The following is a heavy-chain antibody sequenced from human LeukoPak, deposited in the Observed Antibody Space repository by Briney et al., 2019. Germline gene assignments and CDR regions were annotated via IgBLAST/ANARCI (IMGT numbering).Heavy chain of an antibody. CDR2: ITWNGGST. J-gene: IGHJ5*02. CDR3: ARDLVVAAFGNWFDP. Sequence: GGSLRLSCVASGFTFDDYGLSWVRQAPGKGLEWVSGITWNGGSTGYADSVKGRFTISRDNAKNSLYLQMNSLRAEDTALYYCARDLVVAAFGNWFDPWGQGTLVTVSS. D-gene: IGHD2-15*01. V-gene: IGHV3-20*04. CDR1: GFTFDDYG.